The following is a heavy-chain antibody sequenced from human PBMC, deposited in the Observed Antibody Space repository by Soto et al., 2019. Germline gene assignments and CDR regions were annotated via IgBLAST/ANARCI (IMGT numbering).Heavy chain of an antibody. D-gene: IGHD2-21*02. CDR3: ARDPWAYCGGDCYSFDY. V-gene: IGHV3-30-3*01. CDR1: GFTFSSYA. CDR2: ISYDGSNK. J-gene: IGHJ4*02. Sequence: GGSLRLSCAASGFTFSSYAMHWVRQAPGKGLEWVAVISYDGSNKYYADSVKGRFTISRDNSKNTLYLQMNSLRAEDTAVYYCARDPWAYCGGDCYSFDYWGQGTLVTVSS.